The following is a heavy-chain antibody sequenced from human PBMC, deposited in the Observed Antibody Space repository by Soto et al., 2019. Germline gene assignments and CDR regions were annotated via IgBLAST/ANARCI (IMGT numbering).Heavy chain of an antibody. J-gene: IGHJ6*02. CDR3: ARAGTVTTEPDDHGMDV. Sequence: QVQLVQSGAEVQKPGASVKVSCKASGYPFTFYYLHWVRQAPGQGLEWMGMINPNSGVTRYAQKVQCRATMTRDTSTSTVYMELSSLRSEDTAVFYCARAGTVTTEPDDHGMDVWGQGTTVTVSS. CDR1: GYPFTFYY. V-gene: IGHV1-46*01. D-gene: IGHD1-7*01. CDR2: INPNSGVT.